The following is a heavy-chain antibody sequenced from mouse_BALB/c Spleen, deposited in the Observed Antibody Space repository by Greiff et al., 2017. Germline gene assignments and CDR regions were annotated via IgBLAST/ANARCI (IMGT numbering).Heavy chain of an antibody. CDR3: ANYGSSYFYAMDY. CDR2: INPDSSTI. D-gene: IGHD1-1*01. V-gene: IGHV4-1*02. CDR1: GFDFSRYW. Sequence: EVKLLESGGGLVQPGGSLKLSCAASGFDFSRYWMSWVRQAPGKGLEWIGEINPDSSTINYTPSLKDKFIISRDNAKNTLYLQMSKVRSEDTALYYCANYGSSYFYAMDYWGQGTSVTVSS. J-gene: IGHJ4*01.